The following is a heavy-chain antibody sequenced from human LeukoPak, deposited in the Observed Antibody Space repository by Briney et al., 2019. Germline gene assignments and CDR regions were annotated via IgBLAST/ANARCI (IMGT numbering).Heavy chain of an antibody. D-gene: IGHD1-26*01. CDR2: IQSNTNGGAA. CDR3: TTAHRWALIPFDY. CDR1: GFSFSNTW. J-gene: IGHJ4*02. V-gene: IGHV3-15*01. Sequence: PGGSLRLSCAAYGFSFSNTWMSWVRQAPGKGLEWVGRIQSNTNGGAAEYGTSVRGRFTISRDDSKNTLYLRMNSLEPDDTAVYFCTTAHRWALIPFDYWGQGTLVTVSS.